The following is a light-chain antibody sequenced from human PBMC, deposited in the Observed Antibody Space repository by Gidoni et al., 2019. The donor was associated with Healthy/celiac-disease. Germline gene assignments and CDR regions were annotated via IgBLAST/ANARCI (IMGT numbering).Light chain of an antibody. CDR3: QAWDSSVV. J-gene: IGLJ2*01. V-gene: IGLV3-1*01. CDR2: QDS. Sequence: SYDLTQPPSVSVSPGQTASITCPGDKLGDKYACWYQQKPGQSPVLVIYQDSKRPPGIPERFSGSNSGNTATLTISGTQAMDEADYYCQAWDSSVVFGGGTKLTVL. CDR1: KLGDKY.